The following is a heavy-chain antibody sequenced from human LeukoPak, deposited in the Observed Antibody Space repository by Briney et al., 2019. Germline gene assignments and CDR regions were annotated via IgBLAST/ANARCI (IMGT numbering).Heavy chain of an antibody. Sequence: GGSLRLSCAASGFTLSSYTMNWVRQAPGKGLEWVSYISRGSSTIYYADSVKGRFTISRDNAKNSLYLQMNSLRDEDTAVYYCARVVDTHFDYWGQGTLVTVSS. D-gene: IGHD5-18*01. CDR3: ARVVDTHFDY. CDR1: GFTLSSYT. V-gene: IGHV3-48*02. J-gene: IGHJ4*02. CDR2: ISRGSSTI.